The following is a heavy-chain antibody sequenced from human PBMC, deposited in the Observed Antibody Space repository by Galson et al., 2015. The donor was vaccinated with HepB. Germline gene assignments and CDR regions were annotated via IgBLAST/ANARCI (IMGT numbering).Heavy chain of an antibody. D-gene: IGHD3-16*01. CDR2: INLDGSEK. Sequence: SLRLSCAASEFTFSRYCMSWVRQAPGKGLESVANINLDGSEKFYVDSVKGRFTISRDNAKDSLYLQMNSLRAEDTAVYYCARGQGVYYHYATDVWGPGTTVTVS. V-gene: IGHV3-7*01. CDR3: ARGQGVYYHYATDV. CDR1: EFTFSRYC. J-gene: IGHJ6*02.